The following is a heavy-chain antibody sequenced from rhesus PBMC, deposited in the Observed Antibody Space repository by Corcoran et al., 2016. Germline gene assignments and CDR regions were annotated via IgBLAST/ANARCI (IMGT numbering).Heavy chain of an antibody. V-gene: IGHV4S7*01. CDR1: GGPISSGYC. J-gene: IGHJ4*01. CDR3: ARGSSFSYSF. D-gene: IGHD4-29*01. CDR2: IYSTTGNT. Sequence: QVQLKESGPGLVKPSETLSLTCAVSGGPISSGYCWGWIRQPPGKGLEWIVTIYSTTGNTYYDPSLKSRVTISKDTSKNQFSMKLSSVTAADTAVYYCARGSSFSYSFWGQGVLVTVSS.